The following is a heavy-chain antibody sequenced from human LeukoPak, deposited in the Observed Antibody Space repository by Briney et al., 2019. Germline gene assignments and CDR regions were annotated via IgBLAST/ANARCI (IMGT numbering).Heavy chain of an antibody. D-gene: IGHD6-25*01. V-gene: IGHV3-9*01. CDR1: GFTFDDYA. Sequence: QPGRSLRLSCAASGFTFDDYAMHWVRQAPGKGLEWVSGISWNSGSIGYADSVKGRFTISRDNAKNSLYLQMNSLRAEDTAVYYCARFVGGYAYFDYWGQGTLVTVSS. J-gene: IGHJ4*02. CDR3: ARFVGGYAYFDY. CDR2: ISWNSGSI.